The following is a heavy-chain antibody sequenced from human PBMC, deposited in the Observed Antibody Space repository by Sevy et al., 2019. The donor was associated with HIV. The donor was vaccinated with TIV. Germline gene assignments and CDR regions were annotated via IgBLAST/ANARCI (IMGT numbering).Heavy chain of an antibody. CDR1: GFTFSSYS. CDR2: ISSSSSYI. J-gene: IGHJ5*02. Sequence: GGSLRLSCAASGFTFSSYSMNWIRQAPGKGLEWVSSISSSSSYIYYADSVKGRFTISRDNAKNSLYLQMNSLRAEDTAVYYCARGAGSSNWFDPWGQGTLVTVSS. D-gene: IGHD1-26*01. V-gene: IGHV3-21*01. CDR3: ARGAGSSNWFDP.